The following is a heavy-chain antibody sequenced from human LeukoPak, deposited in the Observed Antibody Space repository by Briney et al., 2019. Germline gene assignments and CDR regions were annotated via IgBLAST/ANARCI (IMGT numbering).Heavy chain of an antibody. J-gene: IGHJ4*02. CDR2: ISWNSGSI. V-gene: IGHV3-9*01. CDR3: AKDNQVVPAAMSIDY. D-gene: IGHD2-2*01. CDR1: GFTFDDYA. Sequence: GRSLRLSCAASGFTFDDYAMHWVRQAPGKGLEWVSGISWNSGSIGYADSVKGRFTISRDNAKNSLYLQMNSLRAEDTALYYCAKDNQVVPAAMSIDYWGQGTLVTVSS.